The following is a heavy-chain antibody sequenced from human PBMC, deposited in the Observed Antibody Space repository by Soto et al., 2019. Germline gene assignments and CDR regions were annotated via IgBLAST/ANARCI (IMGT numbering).Heavy chain of an antibody. CDR3: ARPRFLEWLFSYGMDV. CDR1: GGSISSSSYY. Sequence: SETLSLTCTVSGGSISSSSYYWGWIRQPPGKGLEWIGSIYYSGSTYYNPSLKSRVTISVDTSKNQFSLKLSSVTAADTAVYYCARPRFLEWLFSYGMDVWGQGTTVTVSS. D-gene: IGHD3-3*01. J-gene: IGHJ6*02. CDR2: IYYSGST. V-gene: IGHV4-39*01.